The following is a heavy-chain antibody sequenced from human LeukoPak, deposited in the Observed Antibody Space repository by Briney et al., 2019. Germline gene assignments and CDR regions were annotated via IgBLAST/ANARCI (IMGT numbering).Heavy chain of an antibody. D-gene: IGHD6-13*01. CDR1: GGSISSGGYY. J-gene: IGHJ5*02. CDR3: ARDAPGGEQQLVRWFDP. V-gene: IGHV4-31*03. CDR2: IYYSGST. Sequence: SQTLSLTCTVSGGSISSGGYYWSWIRQHPGKGLEWIGYIYYSGSTYYNPSLKIRVTISVDTSKNQFSLKLSSVTAADTAVYYCARDAPGGEQQLVRWFDPWGQGTLVTVSS.